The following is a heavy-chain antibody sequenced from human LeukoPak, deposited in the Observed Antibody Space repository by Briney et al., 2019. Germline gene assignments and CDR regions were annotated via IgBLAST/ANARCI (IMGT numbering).Heavy chain of an antibody. CDR3: ARRAGAYSHPYDY. V-gene: IGHV3-53*01. CDR2: IYSDNT. Sequence: PGGSLRLSCTVSGFIVCSNSMSWVRRAPGKGLEWVSFIYSDNTHYSDSVKGRFTISRDNSKNTLYLQMNSLRAEDTAVYYCARRAGAYSHPYDYWGQGTLVTVSS. J-gene: IGHJ4*02. CDR1: GFIVCSNS. D-gene: IGHD4/OR15-4a*01.